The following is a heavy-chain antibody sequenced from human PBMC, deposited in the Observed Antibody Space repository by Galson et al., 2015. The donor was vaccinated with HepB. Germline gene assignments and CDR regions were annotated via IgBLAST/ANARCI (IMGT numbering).Heavy chain of an antibody. CDR2: IYYSGST. Sequence: QVQLQESGPGLVKPSETLSLTCTVSGASTSSSNWNWIRQPPGKGLESIGYIYYSGSTDYNPSLRGRVTMSVDTSKNQVSLKLSSVTAADTAVYYCARRSSNWCLDFWGQGTLVTVSS. CDR1: GASTSSSN. CDR3: ARRSSNWCLDF. J-gene: IGHJ4*02. D-gene: IGHD6-13*01. V-gene: IGHV4-59*08.